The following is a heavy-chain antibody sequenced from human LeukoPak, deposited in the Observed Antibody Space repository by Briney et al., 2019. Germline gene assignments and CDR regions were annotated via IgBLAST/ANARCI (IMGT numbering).Heavy chain of an antibody. V-gene: IGHV4-39*01. CDR2: IRYSGTT. CDR3: ARHYYGSDVWGYYFDN. Sequence: SETLSLTCTVSGASITSISDYWGWFRQPPGKGLEWIGSIRYSGTTYHSPSLRSRLTMSIDTSKNQFSLKLSSVPAADTAVYHCARHYYGSDVWGYYFDNWGQGTLVAVSS. J-gene: IGHJ4*02. CDR1: GASITSISDY. D-gene: IGHD3-22*01.